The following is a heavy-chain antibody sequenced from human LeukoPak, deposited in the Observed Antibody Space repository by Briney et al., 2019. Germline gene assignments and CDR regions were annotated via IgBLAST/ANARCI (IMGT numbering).Heavy chain of an antibody. CDR1: GDSVSSNSAA. CDR2: TYYRSKWSN. J-gene: IGHJ3*02. Sequence: SQTLSLTCAISGDSVSSNSAAWNWIRQSPSRGLEWLGRTYYRSKWSNNYALSVKSRITINSDTSKDQFSPQLNSVTPEDTALYYCARGDQAFDIWGQGTKVTVSS. V-gene: IGHV6-1*01. CDR3: ARGDQAFDI.